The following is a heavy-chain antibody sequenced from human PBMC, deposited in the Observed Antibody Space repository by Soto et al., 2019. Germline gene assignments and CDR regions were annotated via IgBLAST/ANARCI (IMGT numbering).Heavy chain of an antibody. Sequence: XGSLLLSCAASGFTFSSYAMSWVRQAPGKGLEWVSAVSGSGRSTYYPDSVKGRFTISRDNSKNTLYLQMNNLRAEDTAVYYCADGGEWSFNFEYWGLGTLVTVSS. CDR1: GFTFSSYA. J-gene: IGHJ4*02. CDR2: VSGSGRST. D-gene: IGHD3-16*02. CDR3: ADGGEWSFNFEY. V-gene: IGHV3-23*01.